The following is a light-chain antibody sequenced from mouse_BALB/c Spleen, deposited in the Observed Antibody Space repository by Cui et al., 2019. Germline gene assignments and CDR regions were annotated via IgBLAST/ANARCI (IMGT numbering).Light chain of an antibody. J-gene: IGKJ1*01. Sequence: QIVLTQSPPFMSASLGEEITLTCSASSSVSYMHWYQQKSGTSPKLLIYSTSNLASGVPSRFSGSGSGTFYSLTSSSVEAEDAADYYCHQWSSYPWTFGGGTKLEIK. CDR1: SSVSY. CDR3: HQWSSYPWT. CDR2: STS. V-gene: IGKV4-80*01.